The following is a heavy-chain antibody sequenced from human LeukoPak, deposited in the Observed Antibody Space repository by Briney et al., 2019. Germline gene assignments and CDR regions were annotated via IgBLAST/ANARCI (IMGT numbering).Heavy chain of an antibody. CDR1: GYNFIDHY. Sequence: ASIKVSCKASGYNFIDHYIHWVRQAPGQGLEWMGWIIPNGGGTNYAQKFQGRVTMSRDTSITTAYMELSRLRSDDTTVYYCARDVSGGGFRDRLLDYWGQRTLVTVSS. CDR3: ARDVSGGGFRDRLLDY. V-gene: IGHV1-2*02. D-gene: IGHD2-15*01. J-gene: IGHJ4*02. CDR2: IIPNGGGT.